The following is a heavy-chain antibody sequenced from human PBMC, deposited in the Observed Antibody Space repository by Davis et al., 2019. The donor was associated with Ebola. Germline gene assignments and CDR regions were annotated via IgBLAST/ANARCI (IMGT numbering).Heavy chain of an antibody. J-gene: IGHJ5*02. V-gene: IGHV1-18*04. CDR2: ISAYNGNT. D-gene: IGHD4-11*01. CDR1: GYTFTRYG. CDR3: ARETVTFNWFDP. Sequence: AASVKVSCKASGYTFTRYGISWVRQAPGQGLEWMGWISAYNGNTNYAQKLQGRVTMTTDTSTSTAYMELRSLRSDDTAVYYCARETVTFNWFDPWGQGTLVTVSS.